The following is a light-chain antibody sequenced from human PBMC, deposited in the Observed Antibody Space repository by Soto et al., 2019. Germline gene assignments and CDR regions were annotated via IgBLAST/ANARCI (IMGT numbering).Light chain of an antibody. J-gene: IGKJ2*01. CDR3: QQRSNWPPYT. V-gene: IGKV3-11*01. Sequence: EIVLTQSPDTLSLSPGERATLSCRASQSVDSYLAWYQQKPGQAPNLLIYDASNRATGIPARFSGSGSGTDFTLTITSLEPEDFAVYYCQQRSNWPPYTFGQGTKLEIK. CDR1: QSVDSY. CDR2: DAS.